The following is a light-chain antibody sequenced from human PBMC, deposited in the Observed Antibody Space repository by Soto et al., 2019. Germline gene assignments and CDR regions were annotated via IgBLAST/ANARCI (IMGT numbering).Light chain of an antibody. Sequence: EKVMTLSPASLSGSPRERATLSCRASQSVNIYLAWYQQKPGQAPRLLIFGASSRATGIPARFSGSGSGTEFNLTISSLQSEDFAVYFCQQYDDWLRLTFGGGTKVDI. CDR2: GAS. CDR1: QSVNIY. CDR3: QQYDDWLRLT. V-gene: IGKV3D-15*01. J-gene: IGKJ4*01.